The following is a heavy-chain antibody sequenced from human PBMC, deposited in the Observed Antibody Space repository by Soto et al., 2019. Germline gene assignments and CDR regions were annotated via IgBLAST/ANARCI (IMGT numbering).Heavy chain of an antibody. D-gene: IGHD6-13*01. CDR3: ARMGGGSWYGHNYFDY. Sequence: QLQLQESGPGLVKPSETLSLTCTVSGGSISSSSYYWGWIRQPPGKGLEWIGSIYYSGSTYYNPSLKSRVTISVDTSKNQVSLKLSSVTGADTAVYYCARMGGGSWYGHNYFDYWGQGTLVTVSS. CDR1: GGSISSSSYY. V-gene: IGHV4-39*01. CDR2: IYYSGST. J-gene: IGHJ4*02.